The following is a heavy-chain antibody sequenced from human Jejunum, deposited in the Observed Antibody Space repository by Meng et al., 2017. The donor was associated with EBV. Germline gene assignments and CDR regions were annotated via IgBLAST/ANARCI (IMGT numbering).Heavy chain of an antibody. CDR1: GFTFSTYA. Sequence: EWQLWESGGGLVPPGGSLSLSCAASGFTFSTYAMSWVRQAPGKGLEWVSSISHNPSHTYYADSVKGRSTISRDNSKNTLSLQMNSLRAEDTGVYFCVKARREDGYNFELGFDYWGQGGLVTVSS. CDR3: VKARREDGYNFELGFDY. J-gene: IGHJ4*02. V-gene: IGHV3-23*01. CDR2: ISHNPSHT. D-gene: IGHD5-24*01.